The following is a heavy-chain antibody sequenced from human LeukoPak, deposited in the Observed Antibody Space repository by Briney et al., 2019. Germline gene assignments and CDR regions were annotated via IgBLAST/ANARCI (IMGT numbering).Heavy chain of an antibody. J-gene: IGHJ4*02. CDR1: GYTFTGYY. CDR2: INPNRGGT. V-gene: IGHV1-2*06. CDR3: ARDPSGYGVPFDY. D-gene: IGHD2-2*01. Sequence: ASVKVSCKASGYTFTGYYMHWVRQAPGQGLEWMGRINPNRGGTNYAQKFQGRVTMTRDTSISTAYMELSRLRSDDTAVYYCARDPSGYGVPFDYWGQGTLVTVSS.